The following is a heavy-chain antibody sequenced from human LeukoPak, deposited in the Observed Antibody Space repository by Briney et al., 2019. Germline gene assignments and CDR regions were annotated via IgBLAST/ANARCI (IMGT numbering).Heavy chain of an antibody. D-gene: IGHD5-24*01. CDR1: GYTFTNYC. Sequence: GASVKVSCKASGYTFTNYCMHWVRQAPGQGLEWMGIFNPSGDSSSYAQKFQGRVTMSRDTSTSTVYMELSSLRSEDTAVYYCARDRRDGYNSHTYFFDFWGQGTLVTVSS. CDR3: ARDRRDGYNSHTYFFDF. V-gene: IGHV1-46*01. J-gene: IGHJ4*02. CDR2: FNPSGDSS.